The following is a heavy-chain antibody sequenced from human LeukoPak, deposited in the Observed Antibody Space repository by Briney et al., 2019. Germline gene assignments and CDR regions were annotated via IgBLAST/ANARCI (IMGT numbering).Heavy chain of an antibody. CDR2: ITGSGGLT. J-gene: IGHJ3*02. D-gene: IGHD4-23*01. CDR3: AKAITVVTPRDAFDI. V-gene: IGHV3-23*01. CDR1: GFAFSSYT. Sequence: GGSLRLSCPASGFAFSSYTMSWVRQAPGKGLEWVSAITGSGGLTSYADPVKGRFTISRDNSKNTLYLQMNSLRAEDTAVYYCAKAITVVTPRDAFDIWGQGTMVTVSS.